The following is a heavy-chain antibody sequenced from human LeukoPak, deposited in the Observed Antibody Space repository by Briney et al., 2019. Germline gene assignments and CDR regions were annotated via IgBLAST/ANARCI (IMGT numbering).Heavy chain of an antibody. J-gene: IGHJ3*02. CDR3: TTSFLIDIRGTI. CDR2: ISGSIGST. CDR1: GFIFSSYA. V-gene: IGHV3-23*01. Sequence: GGSLRLSCAASGFIFSSYAMNWVRQAPGKGLEWVSTISGSIGSTYYADSVKGRFTISRDNSKNTLFLQMDSLKIEDTAKYYCTTSFLIDIRGTIWGQGTMVTVSS. D-gene: IGHD2/OR15-2a*01.